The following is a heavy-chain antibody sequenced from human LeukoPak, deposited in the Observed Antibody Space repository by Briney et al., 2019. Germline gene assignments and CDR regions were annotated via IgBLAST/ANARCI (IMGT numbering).Heavy chain of an antibody. Sequence: ASVKVSCKASGYTFTGYYRHWVRQAPGQGLEWMGWINPNSGGTNYAQKFQGRVTMTRDTSISTAYMELSRLRSDDTAVYYCARDAGDTYYYGSGTPDAFDIWGQGTMVTVSS. J-gene: IGHJ3*02. V-gene: IGHV1-2*02. D-gene: IGHD3-10*01. CDR3: ARDAGDTYYYGSGTPDAFDI. CDR2: INPNSGGT. CDR1: GYTFTGYY.